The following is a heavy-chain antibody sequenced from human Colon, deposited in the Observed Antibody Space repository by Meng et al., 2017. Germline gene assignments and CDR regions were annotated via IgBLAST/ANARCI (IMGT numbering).Heavy chain of an antibody. V-gene: IGHV4-4*02. CDR2: INRHGNT. CDR3: ARVHNWQWPRELDY. Sequence: EGRPRLGKAWGTLDLSGDVSGDSVRSFNWGTWVGQLRGKALEWNGEINRHGNTNYNPSLKSRVTMSVEKSTNQVSLNVSSVTAADTAVYYCARVHNWQWPRELDYWGKGTLVTVSS. CDR1: GDSVRSFNW. J-gene: IGHJ4*02. D-gene: IGHD6-19*01.